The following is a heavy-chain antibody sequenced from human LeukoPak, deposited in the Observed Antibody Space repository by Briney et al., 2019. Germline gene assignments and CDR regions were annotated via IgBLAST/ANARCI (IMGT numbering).Heavy chain of an antibody. CDR2: ISYDGSNK. Sequence: PGRSLRLSCAASGFTFSSYGMHWVRQAPGKGLEWVAVISYDGSNKYYADSVKGRFTISRDNSKNTPYLQMNSLRAKDTAVYYCAKERTYYDFWSGTSLYGMDVWGQGTTVTVSS. D-gene: IGHD3-3*01. CDR3: AKERTYYDFWSGTSLYGMDV. J-gene: IGHJ6*02. CDR1: GFTFSSYG. V-gene: IGHV3-30*18.